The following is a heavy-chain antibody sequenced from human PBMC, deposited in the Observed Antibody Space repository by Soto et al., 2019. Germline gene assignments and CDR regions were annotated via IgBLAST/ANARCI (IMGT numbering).Heavy chain of an antibody. Sequence: PSETLSLTCTVSGGSVSSGSYYWSWIRQPPGKGLEWIGYIYYSGSTNYNPSLKSRVTISVDTSKNQFSLKLSSVTAADTAVYYCGYGVASHYYGMAVWGQGTTVTVSS. D-gene: IGHD3-10*01. CDR3: GYGVASHYYGMAV. CDR2: IYYSGST. V-gene: IGHV4-61*01. CDR1: GGSVSSGSYY. J-gene: IGHJ6*02.